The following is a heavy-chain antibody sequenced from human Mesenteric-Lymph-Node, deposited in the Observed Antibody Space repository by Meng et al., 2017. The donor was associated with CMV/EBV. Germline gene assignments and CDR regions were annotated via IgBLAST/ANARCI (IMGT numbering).Heavy chain of an antibody. CDR2: ISSSSTI. CDR3: ARARGGPDSMTAFDH. J-gene: IGHJ4*02. V-gene: IGHV3-69-1*02. Sequence: GGSLRLSCAASGFTFSDYYMNWVRQAPGKGLEWVSSISSSSTIYYADSVKGRFTISRDTSRNTLNLQMNGLRVDDTGIYYCARARGGPDSMTAFDHWGQGTLVTVSS. D-gene: IGHD2/OR15-2a*01. CDR1: GFTFSDYY.